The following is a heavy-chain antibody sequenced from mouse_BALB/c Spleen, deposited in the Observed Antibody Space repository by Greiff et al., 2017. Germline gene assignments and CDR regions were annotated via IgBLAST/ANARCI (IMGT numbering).Heavy chain of an antibody. Sequence: EVKLVESGGGLVQPGGSMKLSCVASGFTFSSYWMSWVRQSPEQGLEWVAEIRLKSDNYATHYAESVKGKFTISRDDSKSRLYLQMNSLRAEDTGIYYCTRTYYGYFDYWGQGTTLTVSS. J-gene: IGHJ2*01. CDR3: TRTYYGYFDY. CDR1: GFTFSSYW. D-gene: IGHD2-10*01. CDR2: IRLKSDNYAT. V-gene: IGHV6-6*02.